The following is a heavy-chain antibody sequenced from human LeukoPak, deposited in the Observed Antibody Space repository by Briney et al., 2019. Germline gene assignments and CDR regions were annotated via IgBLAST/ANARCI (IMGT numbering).Heavy chain of an antibody. V-gene: IGHV3-30-3*01. CDR1: GFTFSSYA. J-gene: IGHJ5*02. D-gene: IGHD3-22*01. Sequence: GRSLRLSCAASGFTFSSYAMHWVRQAPGKGLEWVAVISYDGSNKYYADSVKGRFTISRDNSKNTLYLQMNSLRAEDTAVYYCARDPFYYDSSGYHLWGQGTLVTVSS. CDR3: ARDPFYYDSSGYHL. CDR2: ISYDGSNK.